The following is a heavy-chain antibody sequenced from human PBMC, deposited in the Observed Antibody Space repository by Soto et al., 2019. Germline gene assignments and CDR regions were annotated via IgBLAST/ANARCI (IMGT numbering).Heavy chain of an antibody. CDR3: AKSSWENYYGSGSNFDY. J-gene: IGHJ4*02. V-gene: IGHV3-9*01. CDR1: GFTFDDYA. CDR2: ISWNSGSI. D-gene: IGHD3-10*01. Sequence: GGSLRLSCAASGFTFDDYAMHWVRQAPGKGLEWVSGISWNSGSIGYADSVKGRFTISRDNAKNSLYLQMNSLRAEDTALYYCAKSSWENYYGSGSNFDYWGQGTLVTVSS.